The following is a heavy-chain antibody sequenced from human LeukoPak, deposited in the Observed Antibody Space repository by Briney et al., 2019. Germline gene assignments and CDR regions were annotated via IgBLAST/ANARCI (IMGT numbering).Heavy chain of an antibody. Sequence: GASVKVSCKASGYTFTSYAINWVRQATGQGREWMGWMNTNSGNTGIAQKFQGRVTMTRTTSISTAYMELSSLRSEDTALYYCARGRVLRYFDWLSPQGYWGQGTLVTVSS. D-gene: IGHD3-9*01. CDR1: GYTFTSYA. J-gene: IGHJ4*02. V-gene: IGHV1-8*01. CDR2: MNTNSGNT. CDR3: ARGRVLRYFDWLSPQGY.